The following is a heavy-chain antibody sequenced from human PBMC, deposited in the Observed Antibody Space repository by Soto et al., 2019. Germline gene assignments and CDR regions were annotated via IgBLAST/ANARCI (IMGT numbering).Heavy chain of an antibody. CDR3: ARDGPYYYDSSGYYPPDDAFDI. D-gene: IGHD3-22*01. J-gene: IGHJ3*02. V-gene: IGHV1-69*06. CDR2: AIPFFGTA. Sequence: QVQLGQSGAEVKKPGSSVKVSCKASGGTFSSYAISWVRQAPGQGLEWMGGAIPFFGTANYAPKFQGRVTITADNSTSTAYMERSSLRSEDTAVYYCARDGPYYYDSSGYYPPDDAFDIWGQGTMVTVSS. CDR1: GGTFSSYA.